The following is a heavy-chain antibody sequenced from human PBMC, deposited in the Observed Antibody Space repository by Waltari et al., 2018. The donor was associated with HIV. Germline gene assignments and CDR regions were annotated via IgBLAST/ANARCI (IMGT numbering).Heavy chain of an antibody. V-gene: IGHV1-46*01. Sequence: QVQLVQSGAEVKKPGASVKVSCKASGYTFTSYYMHWVRQAPGQGLEWMGIINPSGGSTSYAQKVQGRVTMTRDTSTSTVYMELSSLRSEDTAVYYCAIRPFIAVAAAPLDYWGQGTLVTVSS. CDR3: AIRPFIAVAAAPLDY. D-gene: IGHD6-19*01. CDR2: INPSGGST. CDR1: GYTFTSYY. J-gene: IGHJ4*02.